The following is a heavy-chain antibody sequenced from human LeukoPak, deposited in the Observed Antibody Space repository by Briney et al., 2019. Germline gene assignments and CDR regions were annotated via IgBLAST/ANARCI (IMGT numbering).Heavy chain of an antibody. CDR3: ARQPWLDGAYYFDY. CDR1: GFTFSGST. V-gene: IGHV3-21*01. J-gene: IGHJ4*02. CDR2: ISTSSSYI. D-gene: IGHD6-19*01. Sequence: GGSLRLSCAASGFTFSGSTMNWVRRAPGKGLEWVSFISTSSSYIYYADSVRGRFTISRDNAKNSLYLQMNSLRAEDTAVYYCARQPWLDGAYYFDYWGQGTLVTVSS.